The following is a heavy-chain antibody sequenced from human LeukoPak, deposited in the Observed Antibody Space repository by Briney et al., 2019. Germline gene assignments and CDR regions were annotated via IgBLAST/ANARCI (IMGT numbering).Heavy chain of an antibody. CDR2: INHSGST. D-gene: IGHD3-22*01. V-gene: IGHV4-34*01. J-gene: IGHJ4*02. CDR1: GGSFCGYY. CDR3: ARRLFNSGHYSDSSGYYRPPFDY. Sequence: SETLSLTCAVYGGSFCGYYWSWIRQPPGKGLEWIGEINHSGSTNYNPSLKSRGTISVDTSKNQLSLKLSSLTAANTAVYYRARRLFNSGHYSDSSGYYRPPFDYWGQGTLVTVSS.